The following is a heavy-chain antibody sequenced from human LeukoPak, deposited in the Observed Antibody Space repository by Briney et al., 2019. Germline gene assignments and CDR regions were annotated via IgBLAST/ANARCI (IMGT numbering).Heavy chain of an antibody. CDR2: IKQDGSEK. CDR1: GFTFSSYW. J-gene: IGHJ4*02. CDR3: TTSDCEY. Sequence: PGGSLRLSCAASGFTFSSYWMSWVRQAPGKGLEWVANIKQDGSEKYYVDSVKGRFTISRDNAKTSLFLQMSSLRAEDTAMYYCTTSDCEYWGQGALVTVSS. V-gene: IGHV3-7*03.